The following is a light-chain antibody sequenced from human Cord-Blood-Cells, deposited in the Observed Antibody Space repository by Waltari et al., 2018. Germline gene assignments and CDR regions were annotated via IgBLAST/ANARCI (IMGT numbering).Light chain of an antibody. Sequence: DIQMTQSPSSLSASVGARVTITCRASQSISSYLNWYQQKPGKAPKLLIYAASSLQSGVPSRFRGSGSETDFTLTISRLQPEDFATYYCQQSYSTPYTFGQGTKLEIK. CDR3: QQSYSTPYT. V-gene: IGKV1-39*01. CDR1: QSISSY. CDR2: AAS. J-gene: IGKJ2*01.